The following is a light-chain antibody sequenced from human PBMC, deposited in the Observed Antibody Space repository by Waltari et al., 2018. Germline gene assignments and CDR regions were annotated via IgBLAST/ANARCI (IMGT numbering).Light chain of an antibody. J-gene: IGKJ1*01. Sequence: EIVLTQSPGTLSLSPGERATLSCRASQSVSSNYLAWYQQKPGQAPRLLIYVASARAAGIPDRFSGGGSGTVFTLTISRLDPEDFAVYYCQQYASSPWTFGQGTKVEVK. CDR1: QSVSSNY. CDR3: QQYASSPWT. V-gene: IGKV3-20*01. CDR2: VAS.